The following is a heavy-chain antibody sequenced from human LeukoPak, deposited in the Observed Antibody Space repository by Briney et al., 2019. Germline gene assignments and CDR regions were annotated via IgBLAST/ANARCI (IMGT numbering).Heavy chain of an antibody. CDR2: ISYDGSNK. D-gene: IGHD5-18*01. CDR3: AKDTAMVHGAFDI. J-gene: IGHJ3*02. V-gene: IGHV3-30*18. CDR1: GFTFSSYG. Sequence: SLRLSCAASGFTFSSYGMHWVRQATGKGLEWVAVISYDGSNKYYADSVKGRFTISRDNSKNTLYLQMNSLRAEDTAVYYCAKDTAMVHGAFDIWGQGTMVTVSS.